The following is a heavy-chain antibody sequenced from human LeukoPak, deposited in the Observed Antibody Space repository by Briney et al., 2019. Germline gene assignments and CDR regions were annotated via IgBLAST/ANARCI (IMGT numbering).Heavy chain of an antibody. CDR2: IYHSGST. CDR1: GGSISSGGYS. V-gene: IGHV4-30-2*01. J-gene: IGHJ3*02. Sequence: SETLSLTCAVSGGSISSGGYSWSWIRQPPGKGLEWIGYIYHSGSTYYNPSLKSRVTISVDRSKNQFSLKLSSVTAADAAVYYCARAPRSPGAFDIRGQGTMVTVSS. D-gene: IGHD3-10*01. CDR3: ARAPRSPGAFDI.